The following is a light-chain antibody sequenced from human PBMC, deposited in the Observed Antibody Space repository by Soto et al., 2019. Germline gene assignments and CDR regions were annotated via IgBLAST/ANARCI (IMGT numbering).Light chain of an antibody. J-gene: IGKJ1*01. CDR1: QGIRDD. Sequence: AIQMTQSPSSLSASVGDRVTITCRASQGIRDDLAWYQQKPGKAPKLLIYTASSLQSGVPSRFSGSGSGTDFTLTITSLQPEDCATYYCLQDYIYPWTFGQGTKVEIK. CDR3: LQDYIYPWT. CDR2: TAS. V-gene: IGKV1-6*01.